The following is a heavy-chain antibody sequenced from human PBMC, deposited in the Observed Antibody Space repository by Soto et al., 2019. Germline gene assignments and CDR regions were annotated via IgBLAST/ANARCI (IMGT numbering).Heavy chain of an antibody. V-gene: IGHV1-69*02. CDR2: IIPILGIA. D-gene: IGHD3-22*01. CDR3: ASVVIDYYDSSGYNNWFDP. J-gene: IGHJ5*02. Sequence: QVQLVQSGAEVKKPGSSVKVSCKASGGTFSSYTISWVRQAPGQGLEWMGRIIPILGIANYAQKFQGRVTITADKSTSTAYMELSSLRSEDTAVYYCASVVIDYYDSSGYNNWFDPWGQGTLVTVSS. CDR1: GGTFSSYT.